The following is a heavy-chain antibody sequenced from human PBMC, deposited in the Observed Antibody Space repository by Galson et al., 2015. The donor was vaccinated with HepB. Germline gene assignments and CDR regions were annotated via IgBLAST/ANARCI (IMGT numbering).Heavy chain of an antibody. CDR3: ARLSGDLYYYDSSGYYYVDY. D-gene: IGHD3-22*01. Sequence: SLRLSCAASGFAFRNYAMSWVRQAPGKGLEWVSAINNYGGTIYYADSVKGRFTVSRDNSKNTLYLQMNSLRGEETAVYHCARLSGDLYYYDSSGYYYVDYWGPGILVTVSS. CDR1: GFAFRNYA. J-gene: IGHJ4*02. CDR2: INNYGGTI. V-gene: IGHV3-23*01.